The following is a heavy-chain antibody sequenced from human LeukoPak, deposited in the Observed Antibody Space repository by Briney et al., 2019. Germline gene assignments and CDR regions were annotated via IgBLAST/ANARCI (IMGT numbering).Heavy chain of an antibody. CDR1: GSNFTSYW. CDR2: IYPGDSDT. CDR3: ARQVSAEVDY. J-gene: IGHJ4*02. V-gene: IGHV5-51*01. D-gene: IGHD3-10*01. Sequence: GASLQISCKGSGSNFTSYWIGWVRPLPGKGLEWVGIIYPGDSDTRYSPSFQGQVTISADKSISTAYLQWSSLKASDTAMYYCARQVSAEVDYWGQGTLVTVSS.